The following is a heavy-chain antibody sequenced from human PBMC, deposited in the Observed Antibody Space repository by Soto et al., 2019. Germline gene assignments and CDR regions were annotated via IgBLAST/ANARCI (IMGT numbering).Heavy chain of an antibody. D-gene: IGHD3-3*01. Sequence: ASVKVSCKASGYTFTSYAMHWVRQAPGQMLEWMGWINAGNGNTKYSQKFQGRVTITRDTSASTAYMELSSLRSEDTAVYYCASDGPGLIFGVVSSQNWFDPWGQGTLVTVSS. CDR1: GYTFTSYA. V-gene: IGHV1-3*01. J-gene: IGHJ5*02. CDR2: INAGNGNT. CDR3: ASDGPGLIFGVVSSQNWFDP.